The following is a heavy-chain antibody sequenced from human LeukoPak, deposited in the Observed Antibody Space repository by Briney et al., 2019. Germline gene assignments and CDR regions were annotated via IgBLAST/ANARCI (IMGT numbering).Heavy chain of an antibody. V-gene: IGHV3-21*01. CDR3: ATENTRGYSYGSPTDAFDI. Sequence: GGSLRLSCAASGFTFSSYSMNWVRQAPGKGLEWVSSISSSSSYIYYADSVKGRFTISRDNAKKSLYLEMNSLRAEDTAVYYCATENTRGYSYGSPTDAFDIWGQGTMVTVSS. J-gene: IGHJ3*02. CDR1: GFTFSSYS. D-gene: IGHD5-18*01. CDR2: ISSSSSYI.